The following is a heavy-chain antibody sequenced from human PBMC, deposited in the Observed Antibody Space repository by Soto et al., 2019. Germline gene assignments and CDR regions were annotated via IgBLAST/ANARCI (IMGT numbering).Heavy chain of an antibody. CDR2: ISGSGGST. CDR3: AKDGTYYDFWSAYYRV. J-gene: IGHJ4*02. V-gene: IGHV3-23*01. Sequence: GGSLRLSCAASGFTFSSYGMSWVRQAPGKGLEWVSGISGSGGSTYYADSVKGRFTISRDNSKNTLYLQMHSLSAEDTAIYYCAKDGTYYDFWSAYYRVWGQGTLVTVSS. D-gene: IGHD3-3*01. CDR1: GFTFSSYG.